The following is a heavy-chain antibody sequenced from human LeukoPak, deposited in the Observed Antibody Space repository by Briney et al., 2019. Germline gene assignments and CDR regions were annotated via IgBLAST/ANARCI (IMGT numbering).Heavy chain of an antibody. Sequence: SETLSLTCTVSGGSISSYYWSWIRQPPGKGLEWIGYIYYSGSTNYNPSLKSRVTISVDTSKNQFSLKLSSVTAADTAVYYCAREKRGFWSGYYIHYGMDVWGQGTTVTVSS. J-gene: IGHJ6*02. CDR2: IYYSGST. CDR3: AREKRGFWSGYYIHYGMDV. CDR1: GGSISSYY. D-gene: IGHD3-3*01. V-gene: IGHV4-59*01.